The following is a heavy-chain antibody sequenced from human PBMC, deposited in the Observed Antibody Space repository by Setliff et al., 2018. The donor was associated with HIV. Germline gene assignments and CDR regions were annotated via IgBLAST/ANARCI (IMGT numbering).Heavy chain of an antibody. CDR2: VYPGDSDT. CDR1: GYSSTSYW. V-gene: IGHV5-51*01. Sequence: GESLKISCKGPGYSSTSYWIGWVRQMPGKGLEWMGIVYPGDSDTRYNPSFEGQVTVSADKTITTAYLQLTSLKASDTAMYFCARLPYYVSGGVFDHWGKGTLVTVSS. D-gene: IGHD3-10*01. CDR3: ARLPYYVSGGVFDH. J-gene: IGHJ4*02.